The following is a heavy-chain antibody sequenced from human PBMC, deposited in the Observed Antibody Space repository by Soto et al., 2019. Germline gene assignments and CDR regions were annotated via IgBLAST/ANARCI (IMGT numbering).Heavy chain of an antibody. Sequence: GASVKVSCKASGYTFTSYAMHWVRQAPGQRLEWMGWINAGNGNTKYSQKFQGRVTITRDTSASTAHMELSSLRSEDTAVYYCARDPTEQMYYDFWSGLYYGMDVWGQGTTVTVSS. CDR2: INAGNGNT. V-gene: IGHV1-3*01. CDR3: ARDPTEQMYYDFWSGLYYGMDV. J-gene: IGHJ6*02. CDR1: GYTFTSYA. D-gene: IGHD3-3*01.